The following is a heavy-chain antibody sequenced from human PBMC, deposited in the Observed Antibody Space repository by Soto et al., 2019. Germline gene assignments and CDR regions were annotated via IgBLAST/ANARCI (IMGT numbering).Heavy chain of an antibody. Sequence: SETLSLTCAVSGYSISSGYYWGWIRRPPGKGLEWIGSIYHSGSTYYSPSLKSRVTISVDTSKNQLSLKLSSVTAADTAVYYCASIYDSRGYYREGSIDYWGQGTLVTVST. CDR2: IYHSGST. V-gene: IGHV4-38-2*01. CDR1: GYSISSGYY. CDR3: ASIYDSRGYYREGSIDY. D-gene: IGHD3-22*01. J-gene: IGHJ4*02.